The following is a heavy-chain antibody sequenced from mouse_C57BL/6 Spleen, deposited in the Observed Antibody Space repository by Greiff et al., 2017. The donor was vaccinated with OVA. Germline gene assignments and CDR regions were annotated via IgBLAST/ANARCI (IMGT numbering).Heavy chain of an antibody. D-gene: IGHD2-4*01. J-gene: IGHJ4*01. CDR1: GFSLTSYG. CDR2: IWSGGST. V-gene: IGHV2-2*01. CDR3: AIGDYDVAMDY. Sequence: QVQLQQSGPGLVQPSQSLSITCKVSGFSLTSYGVHWVRQSPGKGLEWVGVIWSGGSTDYNAAFISRLIISKDNSKSQFFFKMNSLQADDTAIYYCAIGDYDVAMDYWGQGTSVTVSS.